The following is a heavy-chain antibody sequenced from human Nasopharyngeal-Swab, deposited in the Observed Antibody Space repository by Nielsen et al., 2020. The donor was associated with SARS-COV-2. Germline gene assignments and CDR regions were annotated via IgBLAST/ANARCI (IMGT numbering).Heavy chain of an antibody. J-gene: IGHJ3*02. D-gene: IGHD3-9*01. CDR1: GFTFSTYG. V-gene: IGHV3-33*01. Sequence: GGSLRLSCAASGFTFSTYGMHWVRQAPGKGLEWVAIIWYDGSRKYYADSVKGRFTISRDNSKNTLYLQMNSLRAEDTALYYCAREDILTGTDVFDIWGQGTMVTVSS. CDR2: IWYDGSRK. CDR3: AREDILTGTDVFDI.